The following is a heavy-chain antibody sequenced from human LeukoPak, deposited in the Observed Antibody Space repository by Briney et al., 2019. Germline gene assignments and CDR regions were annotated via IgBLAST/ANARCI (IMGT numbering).Heavy chain of an antibody. CDR1: GFTFSDSY. J-gene: IGHJ6*03. Sequence: GSLRLSCAASGFTFSDSYMTWIRQAPGKGLEWIGEINHSGSANYNPSLKSRVTISVDTSKNQFSLKLSSVTAADTAVYYCASRDYYYYMDVWGKGTTVTVSS. CDR3: ASRDYYYYMDV. V-gene: IGHV4-34*01. CDR2: INHSGSA.